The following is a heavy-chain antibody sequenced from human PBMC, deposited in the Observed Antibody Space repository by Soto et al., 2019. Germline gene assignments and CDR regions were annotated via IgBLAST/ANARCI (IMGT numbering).Heavy chain of an antibody. CDR3: ARGHRVVVVPAAYNWFDP. Sequence: QVQLQQWGAGLLKPSETLSLTCAVYGGSFSGYYWSWIRQPPGKGLEWIGEINHSGSTNYNPSLKSRVTISVDTSKNQFSLQLSSVTAADTAVYYCARGHRVVVVPAAYNWFDPWGQGTLVTVSS. CDR1: GGSFSGYY. D-gene: IGHD2-2*01. V-gene: IGHV4-34*01. J-gene: IGHJ5*02. CDR2: INHSGST.